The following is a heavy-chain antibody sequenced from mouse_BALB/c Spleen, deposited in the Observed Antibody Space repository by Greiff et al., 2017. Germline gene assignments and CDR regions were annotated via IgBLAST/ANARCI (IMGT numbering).Heavy chain of an antibody. V-gene: IGHV1-14*01. Sequence: VQLQQSGPELVKPGASVKMSCKASGYTFTSYVMHWVKQKPGQGLEWIGYINPYNDGTKYNEKFKGKATLTSDKSSSTAYMELSSLTSEDSAVYYCARGDYGNYEGSAMDYWGQGTSGTGSS. J-gene: IGHJ4*01. D-gene: IGHD2-1*01. CDR2: INPYNDGT. CDR3: ARGDYGNYEGSAMDY. CDR1: GYTFTSYV.